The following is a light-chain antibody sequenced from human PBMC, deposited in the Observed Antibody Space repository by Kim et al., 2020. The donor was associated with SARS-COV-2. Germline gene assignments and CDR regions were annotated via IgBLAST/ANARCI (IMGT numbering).Light chain of an antibody. CDR2: GAS. CDR1: QSVSSNH. V-gene: IGKV3-20*01. J-gene: IGKJ1*01. Sequence: SPGERATPSCRASQSVSSNHLAWYQQRPGQSPRLLIYGASSRATGIPDRFSGSGSGTDFTLTITRLEPEDFAVYYCQQYSSSPATFGQGTKVEVK. CDR3: QQYSSSPAT.